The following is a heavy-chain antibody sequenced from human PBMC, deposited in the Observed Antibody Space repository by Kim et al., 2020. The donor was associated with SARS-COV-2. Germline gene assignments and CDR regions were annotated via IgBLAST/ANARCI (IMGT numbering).Heavy chain of an antibody. CDR1: GGSISSGSYY. J-gene: IGHJ6*03. Sequence: SETLSLTCTVSGGSISSGSYYWSWIHPHPGKGLGWMGYIYYSGSTYYNPSLRRRVTISVDTTKHQFPLLLSSVAAATTAYYYWTASPLYFAAGRHHYDM. D-gene: IGHD2-2*02. V-gene: IGHV4-31*06. CDR3: TASPLYFAAGRHHYDM. CDR2: IYYSGST.